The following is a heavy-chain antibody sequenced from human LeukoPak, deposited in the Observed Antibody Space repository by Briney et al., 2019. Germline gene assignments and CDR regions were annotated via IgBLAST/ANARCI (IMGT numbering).Heavy chain of an antibody. CDR2: INPNSGGT. Sequence: ASVKVSCKASGYTFTGYYMHWVRQAPGQGLEWMGWINPNSGGTNYAQNFQGRVTITRNTSISTAYMELSSLRSEDTAVYYCARGQRGYSYGYEYNWFDPWGQGTLVTVSS. D-gene: IGHD5-18*01. J-gene: IGHJ5*02. CDR3: ARGQRGYSYGYEYNWFDP. CDR1: GYTFTGYY. V-gene: IGHV1-2*02.